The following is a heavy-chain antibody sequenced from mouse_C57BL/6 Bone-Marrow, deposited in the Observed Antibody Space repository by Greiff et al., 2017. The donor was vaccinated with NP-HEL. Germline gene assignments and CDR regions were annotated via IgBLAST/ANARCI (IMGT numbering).Heavy chain of an antibody. CDR1: GYTFTDYY. CDR3: ARRGPIFDY. V-gene: IGHV1-19*01. J-gene: IGHJ2*01. Sequence: VQLQQSGPVLVKPGASVKMSCKASGYTFTDYYMNWVKQSHGKSLEWIGVINPYNGGTSYNQKFKGKATLTVDKSSSTAYMELNSLTSEDSAVYYCARRGPIFDYWGQGTTRTVSS. CDR2: INPYNGGT.